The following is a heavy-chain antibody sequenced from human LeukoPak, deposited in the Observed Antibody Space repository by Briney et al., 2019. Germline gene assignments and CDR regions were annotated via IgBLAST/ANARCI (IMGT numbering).Heavy chain of an antibody. J-gene: IGHJ4*02. Sequence: SGGSLRLSCAASGFTFSSYAMHWVRQAPGKGLEYVSAISSNGGSTYYANSVKGRFTISRDNSKNTLYLQMGSLRAEDMAVYYCARARYDFWSGYYNLRGFDYWGQGTLVTVSS. CDR2: ISSNGGST. V-gene: IGHV3-64*01. D-gene: IGHD3-3*01. CDR1: GFTFSSYA. CDR3: ARARYDFWSGYYNLRGFDY.